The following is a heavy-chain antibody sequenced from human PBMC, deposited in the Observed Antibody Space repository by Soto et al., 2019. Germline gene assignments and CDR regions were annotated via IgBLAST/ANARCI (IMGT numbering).Heavy chain of an antibody. CDR2: INHSGST. J-gene: IGHJ4*02. Sequence: QVQLQQWGAGLLKPSETLSLTCAVYGGSFSGYYWSWIRQPPGKGLEWIGEINHSGSTNYNPSLKSRVTISVDTSKNQFSLKLSSVSAADTAVYYCAGIERLGGSNWHADFWGQGTLVTVSS. V-gene: IGHV4-34*01. CDR3: AGIERLGGSNWHADF. CDR1: GGSFSGYY. D-gene: IGHD6-13*01.